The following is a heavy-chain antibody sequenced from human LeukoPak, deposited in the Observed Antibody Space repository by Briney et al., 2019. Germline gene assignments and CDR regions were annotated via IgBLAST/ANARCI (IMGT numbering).Heavy chain of an antibody. CDR2: ISYDGSNK. J-gene: IGHJ4*02. D-gene: IGHD3-16*01. CDR3: TTGGVGY. V-gene: IGHV3-30*04. Sequence: PGGSLRLSCAASGFTFSNYALHWVRQAPGKGLEWVAVISYDGSNKYYADSVKGRFTISRDNSKNTLSLQMNSLKTEDTAVYYCTTGGVGYWGQGTLVTVSS. CDR1: GFTFSNYA.